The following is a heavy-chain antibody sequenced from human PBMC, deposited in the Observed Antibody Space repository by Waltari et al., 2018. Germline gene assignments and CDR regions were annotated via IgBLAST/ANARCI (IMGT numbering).Heavy chain of an antibody. D-gene: IGHD3-16*01. Sequence: QVPLVQSGAAVKKPGASVTVSCKASGYTFTSYALHWGRQAPGQRLEWMGWINAGNGNTKYSQKFQGRVTITRDTSASTAYMELSSLRSEDTAVYYCARVEGAAGLDIWGQGTMVTVSS. J-gene: IGHJ3*02. CDR1: GYTFTSYA. V-gene: IGHV1-3*01. CDR2: INAGNGNT. CDR3: ARVEGAAGLDI.